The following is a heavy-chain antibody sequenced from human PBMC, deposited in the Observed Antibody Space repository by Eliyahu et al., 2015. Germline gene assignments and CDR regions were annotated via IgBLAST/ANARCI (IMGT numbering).Heavy chain of an antibody. Sequence: QVQLQESGPGLVKPSETLXLTCXVXGGSISSYDWSWXRQPXGKGLEWIGRIYASGSTNYNPSLRSRVAMSLDTSKSHFSLSLNSVTAADTAVYYCAKDGGYCTGGTCLRSWGQGTLVTVSS. CDR1: GGSISSYD. J-gene: IGHJ5*02. CDR3: AKDGGYCTGGTCLRS. CDR2: IYASGST. V-gene: IGHV4-4*07. D-gene: IGHD2-15*01.